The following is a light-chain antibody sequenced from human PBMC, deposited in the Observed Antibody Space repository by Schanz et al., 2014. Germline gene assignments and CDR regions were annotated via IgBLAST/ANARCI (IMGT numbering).Light chain of an antibody. CDR2: DVR. Sequence: QSALTQPPSASGSPGQSVTISCTGTSSDVGGYNYVSWYQQHPGKAPKLMIYDVRNRPSGVSNRFSGSKSGNTASLTISGLQAEDEADYYCSSYTISSTQVFGTGTKLTVL. J-gene: IGLJ1*01. CDR3: SSYTISSTQV. V-gene: IGLV2-14*03. CDR1: SSDVGGYNY.